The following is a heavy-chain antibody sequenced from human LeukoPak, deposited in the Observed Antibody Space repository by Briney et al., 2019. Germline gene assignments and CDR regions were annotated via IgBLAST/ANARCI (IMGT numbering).Heavy chain of an antibody. J-gene: IGHJ5*02. CDR1: GDSISNTIHF. CDR3: ARDQSRHCSSTSCYGRADWFDP. Sequence: PSETLSLTCAVSGDSISNTIHFWSWIRQPAGKGLEWIGRMSTSGSSNYNPSLKSRVTMSVDTSKNQFSLKLSSVTAADTAVYYCARDQSRHCSSTSCYGRADWFDPWGQGTLVTVSS. V-gene: IGHV4-4*07. CDR2: MSTSGSS. D-gene: IGHD2-2*01.